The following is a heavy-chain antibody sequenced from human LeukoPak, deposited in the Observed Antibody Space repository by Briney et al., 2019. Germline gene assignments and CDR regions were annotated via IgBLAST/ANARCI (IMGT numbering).Heavy chain of an antibody. CDR2: IGAYNGNT. D-gene: IGHD2-2*01. CDR3: ARVPKYCCSASSGWFDP. J-gene: IGHJ5*02. CDR1: GYTFTIYG. V-gene: IGHV1-18*01. Sequence: ASVNVSCKASGYTFTIYGISWVRQAPGQGIDWIGWIGAYNGNTNNAQKLQGTVNMTTDTATSTTYMDLRSLRSDDTAMYYCARVPKYCCSASSGWFDPWGQGTLVTVSS.